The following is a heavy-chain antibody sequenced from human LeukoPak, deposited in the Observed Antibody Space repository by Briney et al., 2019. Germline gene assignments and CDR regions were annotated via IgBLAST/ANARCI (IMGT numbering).Heavy chain of an antibody. CDR1: GGTFSSYA. V-gene: IGHV1-69*06. CDR3: ARLRRPSSIVVTPKGWFDP. J-gene: IGHJ5*02. D-gene: IGHD2-21*01. Sequence: SVKVSCKASGGTFSSYAISWVRQAPGQGLEWMGGIIPIFGTANYAQKFQGRVTITADKSTSTAYMELSSLRSEDTAVYYCARLRRPSSIVVTPKGWFDPWGQGTLVTVSS. CDR2: IIPIFGTA.